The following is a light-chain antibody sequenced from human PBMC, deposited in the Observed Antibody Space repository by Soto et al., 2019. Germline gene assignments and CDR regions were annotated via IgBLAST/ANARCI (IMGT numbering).Light chain of an antibody. Sequence: QSALTQPASVYGSPGQSITISCTGTSSDVGTYNYVSWYQQHPGKAPKLIIYDVSTRPSGLSNRFSGSKSGNTASLTISGLQAEDEADYFCSSYASTSTLVVFGGGTKLTVL. CDR3: SSYASTSTLVV. J-gene: IGLJ2*01. CDR1: SSDVGTYNY. V-gene: IGLV2-14*01. CDR2: DVS.